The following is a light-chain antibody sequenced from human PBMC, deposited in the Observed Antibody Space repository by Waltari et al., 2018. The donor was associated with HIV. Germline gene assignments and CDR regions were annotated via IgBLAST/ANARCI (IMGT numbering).Light chain of an antibody. Sequence: QSVLTQPPSASGTPGQRVTISCSGSSSNLGSNTVNWYQQLQGTAPSLLIDSNNARPSWVPYRFSGSKSGTSACLAISGLQSEDEADYYCASWDDSLSGLVVFGGGTKLTVL. J-gene: IGLJ2*01. CDR1: SSNLGSNT. V-gene: IGLV1-44*01. CDR2: SNN. CDR3: ASWDDSLSGLVV.